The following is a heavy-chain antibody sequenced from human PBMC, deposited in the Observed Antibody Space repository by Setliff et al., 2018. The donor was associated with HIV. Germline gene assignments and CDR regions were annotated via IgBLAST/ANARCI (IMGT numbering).Heavy chain of an antibody. CDR1: GGSFGVYR. D-gene: IGHD3-10*01. CDR3: ARDRHSSGLGSYGP. J-gene: IGHJ5*02. CDR2: IDGSGTT. V-gene: IGHV4-4*07. Sequence: PSETLSLTCTISGGSFGVYRWSWIRQSAGRGLEWIGRIDGSGTTDYKPSLKGRVAISVDTSRNQFSLRVTSVAAADTAVYFCARDRHSSGLGSYGPWGPGILVTVSS.